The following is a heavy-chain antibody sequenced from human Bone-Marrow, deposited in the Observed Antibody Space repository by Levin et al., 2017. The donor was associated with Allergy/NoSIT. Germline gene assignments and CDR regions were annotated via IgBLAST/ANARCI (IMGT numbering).Heavy chain of an antibody. CDR1: GYTFTSYN. Sequence: ASVKVSCKTSGYTFTSYNVYWVRQAAGQGLEWMGYINPNSGNTAYARKFQGRVTMTRNSSITTAYMELSSLRSEDTAMYYCARGDCYSGSCYGPDWFDPWGQGTQVTVSS. CDR2: INPNSGNT. V-gene: IGHV1-8*01. CDR3: ARGDCYSGSCYGPDWFDP. J-gene: IGHJ5*02. D-gene: IGHD2-15*01.